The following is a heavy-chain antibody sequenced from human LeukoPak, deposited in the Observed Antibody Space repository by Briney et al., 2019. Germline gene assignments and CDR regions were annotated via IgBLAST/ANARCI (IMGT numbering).Heavy chain of an antibody. CDR1: GFTFSSYG. V-gene: IGHV3-30*03. J-gene: IGHJ4*02. D-gene: IGHD3-9*01. Sequence: PGRSLRLSCAASGFTFSSYGMHWVRQAPGKGLEWVAVISSDGSNKYYADSVKGRFTISRDNSKNTLYLQMNSLRAEDTAVYYCATSLRYFDWLRNFDYWGQGTLVTVSS. CDR3: ATSLRYFDWLRNFDY. CDR2: ISSDGSNK.